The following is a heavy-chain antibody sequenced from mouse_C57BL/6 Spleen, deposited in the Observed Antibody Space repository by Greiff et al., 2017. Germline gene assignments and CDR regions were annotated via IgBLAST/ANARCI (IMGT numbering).Heavy chain of an antibody. CDR3: ARHDYDENFDY. J-gene: IGHJ2*01. CDR2: IYPGSGNT. Sequence: QVQLQQSGPELVKPGASVKISCKASGYSFTSYYIHWVKQRPGQGLEWIGWIYPGSGNTKYNEKFKGKATLTAATSSSTAYMQLSSLTSEDSAVYYWARHDYDENFDYWGQGTTLTVSS. CDR1: GYSFTSYY. V-gene: IGHV1-66*01. D-gene: IGHD2-4*01.